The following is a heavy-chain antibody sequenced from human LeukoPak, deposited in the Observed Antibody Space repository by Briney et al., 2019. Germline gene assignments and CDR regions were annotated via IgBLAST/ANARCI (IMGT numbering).Heavy chain of an antibody. CDR3: AKRGPGSPQSGKYFFDY. V-gene: IGHV3-30*18. CDR2: ISYDGSHK. CDR1: GFTFSSDG. D-gene: IGHD3-10*01. J-gene: IGHJ4*02. Sequence: GGSLRLSCAASGFTFSSDGMHWVRQALGKGLEWVAVISYDGSHKYYADFVKGRFTISRDNSKNTLYLQMNSLRAEDTAVYYCAKRGPGSPQSGKYFFDYWGQGTLVTVSS.